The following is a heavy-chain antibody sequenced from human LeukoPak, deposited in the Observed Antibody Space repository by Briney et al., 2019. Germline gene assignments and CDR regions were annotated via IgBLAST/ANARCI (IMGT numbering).Heavy chain of an antibody. CDR2: VYYSGST. J-gene: IGHJ5*02. D-gene: IGHD2-15*01. Sequence: PSETLSLTCTVSGGSVSRDNYYWTWIRQAPGKGLEWIGYVYYSGSTNYNPSLKSRVTISVDTSKNQFSLKLSSVTAADTAVYYCARDPGYCSGGSCYSSYNWFDPWGQGTLVTVSS. V-gene: IGHV4-61*01. CDR3: ARDPGYCSGGSCYSSYNWFDP. CDR1: GGSVSRDNYY.